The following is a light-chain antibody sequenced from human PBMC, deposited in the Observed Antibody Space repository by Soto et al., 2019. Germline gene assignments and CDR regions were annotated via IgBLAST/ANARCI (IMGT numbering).Light chain of an antibody. CDR2: AAS. CDR3: QQYNNWPAIT. CDR1: QSISSY. J-gene: IGKJ5*01. V-gene: IGKV1-39*01. Sequence: NRMNHSPSSLSASVGDRVTITCRASQSISSYLNWYQQKPGKAPKLLIYAASSLQSGVPSRFSGSGSGTDFTLTISSLQPEDFAVYYCQQYNNWPAITFGQGTRLENK.